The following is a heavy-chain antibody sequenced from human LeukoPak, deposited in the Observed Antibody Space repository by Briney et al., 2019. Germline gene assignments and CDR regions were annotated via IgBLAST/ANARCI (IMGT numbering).Heavy chain of an antibody. J-gene: IGHJ4*02. CDR3: AKGGYFYDSSDAY. V-gene: IGHV3-48*03. CDR2: ISSSGSAI. Sequence: GGSLRLSCAASGFTFSSYEMNWVRQAPGKGLEWLSYISSSGSAIYYADSVKGRFTISRDNAKNSLYLQMNSLRAEDTAVYYCAKGGYFYDSSDAYWGQGTLVTVSS. CDR1: GFTFSSYE. D-gene: IGHD3-22*01.